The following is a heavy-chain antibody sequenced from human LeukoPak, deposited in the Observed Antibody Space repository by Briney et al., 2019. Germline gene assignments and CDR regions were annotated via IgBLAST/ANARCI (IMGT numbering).Heavy chain of an antibody. J-gene: IGHJ4*02. Sequence: SVKVSCKASGGTFSSYAISWVRQAPGKGLEWMGGIIPIFGTANYAQKFQGRVTITTDESTSTAYMELSSLRSEDTAVYYCARGAVVGHNYFDYWGQGTLVTVSS. D-gene: IGHD2-2*01. CDR2: IIPIFGTA. CDR3: ARGAVVGHNYFDY. CDR1: GGTFSSYA. V-gene: IGHV1-69*05.